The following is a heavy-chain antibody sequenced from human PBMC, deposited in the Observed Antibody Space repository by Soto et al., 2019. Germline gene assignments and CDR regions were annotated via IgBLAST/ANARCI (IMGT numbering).Heavy chain of an antibody. CDR1: GGSISSYH. D-gene: IGHD1-1*01. J-gene: IGHJ4*02. CDR3: ARRFGDNWKYEAY. Sequence: QVQQQESGPGLLKPLETLSLTCSVSGGSISSYHWSWIRQPAGKGLEWIGRMYSTGNTNYNPSLKSRVTVSIDTSKNQFFLRLNSVTAADSAVYSCARRFGDNWKYEAYWGQGTAVTVSS. CDR2: MYSTGNT. V-gene: IGHV4-4*07.